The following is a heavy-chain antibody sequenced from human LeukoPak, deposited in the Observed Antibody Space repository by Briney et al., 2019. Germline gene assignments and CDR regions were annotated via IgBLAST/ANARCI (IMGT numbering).Heavy chain of an antibody. CDR1: GFLDRSNY. J-gene: IGHJ1*01. CDR2: IYSAGST. D-gene: IGHD3-10*01. V-gene: IGHV3-53*01. Sequence: PGGSQRLPCAPSGFLDRSNYMLGVRQAPGKGLEWVSVIYSAGSTYYADSVKGRFTISRDNSKNTLYLQMNSLRAEDTAVYFCTRGGSISDWGQGTLVTVSS. CDR3: TRGGSISD.